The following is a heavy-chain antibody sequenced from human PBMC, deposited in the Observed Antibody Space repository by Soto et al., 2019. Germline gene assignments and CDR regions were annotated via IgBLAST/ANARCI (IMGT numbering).Heavy chain of an antibody. J-gene: IGHJ4*02. CDR1: GFTFSNSW. Sequence: GGSLKLSCAASGFTFSNSWMNWVRQAPGKGLEWVANINEDGSEKYYVDSAKGRFTISRDNAKNSLYLQMSSLRAEDTAVYYCARDLFDYWGQGTLVTVSS. CDR3: ARDLFDY. V-gene: IGHV3-7*01. CDR2: INEDGSEK.